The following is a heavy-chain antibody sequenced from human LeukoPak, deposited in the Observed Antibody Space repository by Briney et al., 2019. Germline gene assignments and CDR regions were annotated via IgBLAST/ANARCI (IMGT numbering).Heavy chain of an antibody. D-gene: IGHD3-22*01. J-gene: IGHJ4*02. CDR1: GYTFTGYY. CDR2: INPNSGGT. Sequence: ASVKVSCKASGYTFTGYYMHWVRQAPGQGLEWMGWINPNSGGTNYAQKFQGRVTMTRDTSISTAYMELSSLRSEDTAVYYCARDRPDYYYDSSGYYYGRFDYWGQGTLVTVSS. V-gene: IGHV1-2*02. CDR3: ARDRPDYYYDSSGYYYGRFDY.